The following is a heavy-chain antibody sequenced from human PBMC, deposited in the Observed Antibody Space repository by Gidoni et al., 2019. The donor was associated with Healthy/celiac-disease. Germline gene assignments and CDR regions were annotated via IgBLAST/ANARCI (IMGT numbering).Heavy chain of an antibody. CDR1: GFTFSSYA. J-gene: IGHJ5*02. CDR3: AKDPNYDFWSGSDRFDP. D-gene: IGHD3-3*01. CDR2: ISGSGGST. V-gene: IGHV3-23*04. Sequence: EVQLVESGGGLVQPGGSLRLSCAASGFTFSSYAMSWVRQAPGKGLEWVSAISGSGGSTYYADSVKGRFTISRDNSKNTLYLQMNSLRAEDTAVYYCAKDPNYDFWSGSDRFDPWGQGTLVTVSS.